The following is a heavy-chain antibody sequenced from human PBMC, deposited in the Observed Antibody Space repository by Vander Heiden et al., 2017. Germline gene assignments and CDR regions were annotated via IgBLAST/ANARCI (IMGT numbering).Heavy chain of an antibody. Sequence: VQLVESGGGLVQPGRYLRLSCDGSGFTFIAHAMHWVRQVPGKGLEWVSGILWDTSRIGYADSVKGRFTISRDNGKNSLYLQMNSLRPEDTALYYCGKDMTPGGLDVWGHGTTVTVSS. CDR3: GKDMTPGGLDV. CDR2: ILWDTSRI. CDR1: GFTFIAHA. V-gene: IGHV3-9*01. D-gene: IGHD3-10*01. J-gene: IGHJ6*02.